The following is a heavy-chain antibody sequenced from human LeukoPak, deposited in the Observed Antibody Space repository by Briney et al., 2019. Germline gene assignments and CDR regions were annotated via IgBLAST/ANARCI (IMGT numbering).Heavy chain of an antibody. D-gene: IGHD3-10*01. J-gene: IGHJ4*02. CDR3: ARSIDLHTYGSGSYYNN. CDR1: GGSISSSSYY. Sequence: SETLSLTCTVSGGSISSSSYYWGWIRQPPGKGLEWIGSIYYSVTTYYNPSLKSRVTISADTSKNQFSLKLSSVTAADTAIYYCARSIDLHTYGSGSYYNNWGQGTLVTVSS. CDR2: IYYSVTT. V-gene: IGHV4-39*01.